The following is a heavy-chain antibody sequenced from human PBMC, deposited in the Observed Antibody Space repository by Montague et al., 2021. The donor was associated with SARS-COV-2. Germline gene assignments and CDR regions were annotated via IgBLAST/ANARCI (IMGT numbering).Heavy chain of an antibody. CDR3: AREGAVVGARRTFDI. D-gene: IGHD1-26*01. V-gene: IGHV4-39*07. CDR2: IYYSGNT. Sequence: SETLSLTCTLSGGSISSRSYYWGWLRQPPGKGLEWIGGIYYSGNTYYNPSLKSRVTISVDPSKNQFSLKLTSVTAADTAVYFCAREGAVVGARRTFDIWGQGTMVTVSS. J-gene: IGHJ3*02. CDR1: GGSISSRSYY.